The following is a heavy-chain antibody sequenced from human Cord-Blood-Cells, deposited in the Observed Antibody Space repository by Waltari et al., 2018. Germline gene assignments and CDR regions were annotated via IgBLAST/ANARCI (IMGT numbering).Heavy chain of an antibody. CDR2: INAGNGNK. CDR3: ARARSSSYAFDI. V-gene: IGHV1-3*01. J-gene: IGHJ3*02. Sequence: QVQLVQSGAEVKKPGASVKVSCKASGYTFTSYAMPWVRQAPGQRLEWMGWINAGNGNKKYSQKFQGRVTITRDTSASTAYMELSSLRSEDTAVYYCARARSSSYAFDIWGQGTMVTVSS. D-gene: IGHD6-6*01. CDR1: GYTFTSYA.